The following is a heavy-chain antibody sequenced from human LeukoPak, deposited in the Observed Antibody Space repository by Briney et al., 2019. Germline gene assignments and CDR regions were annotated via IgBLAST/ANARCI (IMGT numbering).Heavy chain of an antibody. CDR1: GGSISSSSYY. J-gene: IGHJ5*02. V-gene: IGHV4-39*01. CDR3: ARHGDPWVMPGANIWFDP. CDR2: IYYSGSN. D-gene: IGHD4/OR15-4a*01. Sequence: SETLSLTCTVSGGSISSSSYYWGWIRQPPRKWLEWNGSIYYSGSNYYHPSLKSRVPISVDTSKNQFSLKLSHVTAADTAVYYCARHGDPWVMPGANIWFDPWGQGTLVTVSS.